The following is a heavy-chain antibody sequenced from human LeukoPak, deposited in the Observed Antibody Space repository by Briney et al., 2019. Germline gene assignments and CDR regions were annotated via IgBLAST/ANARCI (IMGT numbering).Heavy chain of an antibody. Sequence: PGGSLRLSCAASGFTFSSYSMNWVRQAPGKGLEWVSYISSSSSTIYYADSVKGRFTISRDNAKNSLYLQMNSLRAEDTAVYYCAKDLSFNWFDLWGQGTLVTASS. CDR3: AKDLSFNWFDL. J-gene: IGHJ5*02. D-gene: IGHD3-10*01. CDR2: ISSSSSTI. CDR1: GFTFSSYS. V-gene: IGHV3-48*01.